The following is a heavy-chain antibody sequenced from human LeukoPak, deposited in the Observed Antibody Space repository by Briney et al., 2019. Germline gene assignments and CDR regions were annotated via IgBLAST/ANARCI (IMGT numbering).Heavy chain of an antibody. V-gene: IGHV3-23*01. CDR3: AKAGRDCSGGTCYFNYYYYYYMDA. D-gene: IGHD2-15*01. CDR1: GFTFSSYA. J-gene: IGHJ6*03. Sequence: PGGSLRLSCAASGFTFSSYAMSWVRQAPGKGLEWVSAISGSGGSTYYADSVKGRFTISRDNSKNTLYLQMSSLRAEDTAVYYCAKAGRDCSGGTCYFNYYYYYYMDAWGRGTTATVSS. CDR2: ISGSGGST.